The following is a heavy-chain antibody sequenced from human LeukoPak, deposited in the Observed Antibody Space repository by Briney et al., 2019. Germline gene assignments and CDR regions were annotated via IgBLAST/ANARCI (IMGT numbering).Heavy chain of an antibody. Sequence: VASVKVSCKASGYTFTSYGISWVRQAPGQGLEWMGWISGCNGNTNYVQKIQGRVTMTTDTSTSTAYMELRSLRFDDTAVYYCARVFMIGLGAGQESSWLDPWGQGTLVTVSS. CDR2: ISGCNGNT. D-gene: IGHD3-22*01. CDR3: ARVFMIGLGAGQESSWLDP. V-gene: IGHV1-18*01. CDR1: GYTFTSYG. J-gene: IGHJ5*02.